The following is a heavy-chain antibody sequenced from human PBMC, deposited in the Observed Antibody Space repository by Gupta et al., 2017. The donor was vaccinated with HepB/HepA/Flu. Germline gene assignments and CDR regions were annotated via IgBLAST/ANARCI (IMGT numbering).Heavy chain of an antibody. CDR1: GFTFSSFD. D-gene: IGHD6-19*01. CDR2: INRDAGKT. CDR3: AKARASGRMFYFDS. Sequence: EVQLLESGGGLLQPGGSLRLSCAASGFTFSSFDMNWVRHAPGKGLEWVSGINRDAGKTHYADFVKGRFTISRDNSRNTLSLQMTSVRVEDTAVYYCAKARASGRMFYFDSWGQGTLVTVS. V-gene: IGHV3-23*01. J-gene: IGHJ4*02.